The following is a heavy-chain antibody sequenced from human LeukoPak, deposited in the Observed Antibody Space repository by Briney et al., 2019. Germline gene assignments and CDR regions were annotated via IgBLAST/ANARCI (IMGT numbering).Heavy chain of an antibody. CDR2: ISGSGGST. CDR1: GFTFSSYA. J-gene: IGHJ4*02. V-gene: IGHV3-23*01. Sequence: GGSLRLSCAASGFTFSSYAMSWVRQAPGKGLEWVSAISGSGGSTYYADSVKGRFTISRDNAKNSLYLQMNSLRAEDTAVYYCARFSASGRLYYFDYWGQGTLVTVSS. D-gene: IGHD3-10*01. CDR3: ARFSASGRLYYFDY.